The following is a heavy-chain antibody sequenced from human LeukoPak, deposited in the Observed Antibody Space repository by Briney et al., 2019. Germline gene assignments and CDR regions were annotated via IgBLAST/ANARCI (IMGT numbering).Heavy chain of an antibody. D-gene: IGHD2-2*01. CDR3: ARHHCSSTSCYPLFDY. Sequence: SETLSLTCTVSGGSISSYYWSWVRQPPGKGLEWVGYIYYSGSTNYNPSLKSRGNISVDTSKNQFSLKLSSVTAADTAVYYCARHHCSSTSCYPLFDYWGQGTLVTVSS. CDR1: GGSISSYY. CDR2: IYYSGST. J-gene: IGHJ4*02. V-gene: IGHV4-59*01.